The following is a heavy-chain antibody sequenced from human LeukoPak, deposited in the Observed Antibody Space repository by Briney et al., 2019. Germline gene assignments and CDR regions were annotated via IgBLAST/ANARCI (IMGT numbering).Heavy chain of an antibody. Sequence: TSETLSLTCTVSGGSISSYYWSWIRQPAGKGLEWIGRIYTSGSTNYNPSLKSRVTMSVDTSKNQFSLKLSSVTAADTAVYYCARDAHYGDYILVDAFDIWGQGTMVTVSS. CDR1: GGSISSYY. J-gene: IGHJ3*02. V-gene: IGHV4-4*07. D-gene: IGHD4-17*01. CDR3: ARDAHYGDYILVDAFDI. CDR2: IYTSGST.